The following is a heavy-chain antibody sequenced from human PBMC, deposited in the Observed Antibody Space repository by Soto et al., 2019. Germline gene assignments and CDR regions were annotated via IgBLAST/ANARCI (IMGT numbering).Heavy chain of an antibody. J-gene: IGHJ6*02. CDR2: ISYDGSNK. CDR3: ATDLAVGATYDYYYGRDV. Sequence: QVQLVESGGGVVQPGRSLRLSCAASGFTFSSYGMHWVRQAPGKGLEWVAVISYDGSNKYYADSVKGRFTISRDNSKNPPYLLMNSLRAEDTAVSYCATDLAVGATYDYYYGRDVWGQGTTVTVSS. V-gene: IGHV3-30*03. CDR1: GFTFSSYG. D-gene: IGHD1-26*01.